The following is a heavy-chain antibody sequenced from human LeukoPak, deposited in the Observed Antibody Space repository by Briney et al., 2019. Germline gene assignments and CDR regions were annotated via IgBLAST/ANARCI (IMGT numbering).Heavy chain of an antibody. CDR1: GFTFSSYA. J-gene: IGHJ4*02. D-gene: IGHD3-16*02. CDR3: ASGDYVWGSYRYWSDY. V-gene: IGHV3-23*01. Sequence: GGSLRLSCAASGFTFSSYAMSWVRQAPGKGLEWVSAISGSGGSTYYADSVKGRFTISRDNSKNTLYLQMNSLRAGDTAVYYCASGDYVWGSYRYWSDYWGQGTLVTVSS. CDR2: ISGSGGST.